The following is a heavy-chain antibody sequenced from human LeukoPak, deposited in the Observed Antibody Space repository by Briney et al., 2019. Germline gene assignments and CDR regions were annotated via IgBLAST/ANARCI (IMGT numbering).Heavy chain of an antibody. CDR1: GGSFSGYY. CDR3: ARGESQAYYFDY. V-gene: IGHV4-34*01. Sequence: PSETLSLTCAVYGGSFSGYYWSWIRQPPGKGLEWIGEINHSGSTNYNPSLKSRVTISVDTSKNQFSLKLSSVTAADTAVYYCARGESQAYYFDYWGQGTLVTVSS. J-gene: IGHJ4*02. CDR2: INHSGST.